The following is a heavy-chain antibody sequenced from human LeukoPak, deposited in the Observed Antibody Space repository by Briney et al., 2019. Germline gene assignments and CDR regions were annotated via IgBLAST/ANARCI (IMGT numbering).Heavy chain of an antibody. V-gene: IGHV3-23*01. D-gene: IGHD1-26*01. CDR2: ISESGGSS. J-gene: IGHJ5*02. CDR1: GFTVTSYA. Sequence: GGSLRLSCAASGFTVTSYAMSWVRQAPGKGLEWVSAISESGGSSYYADSVKGRFTISRDSSNNTLYSQMNSLRAEDTAVYYCAKDQWVSWGQGTLVTVSS. CDR3: AKDQWVS.